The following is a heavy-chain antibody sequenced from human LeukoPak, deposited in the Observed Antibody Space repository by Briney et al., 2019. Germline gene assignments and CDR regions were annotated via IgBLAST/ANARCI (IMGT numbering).Heavy chain of an antibody. CDR2: IWYDGSNK. V-gene: IGHV3-33*01. J-gene: IGHJ4*02. Sequence: GRSLRLSCAASGFTLSSYGMHWVRQAPGKGLEWAAVIWYDGSNKYYADSVKGRFTISRGSSKNTVYLQMNSLRAEDTAVYYCARGDYGSGSYPRIFDYWGQGSLVTVSS. CDR1: GFTLSSYG. D-gene: IGHD3-10*01. CDR3: ARGDYGSGSYPRIFDY.